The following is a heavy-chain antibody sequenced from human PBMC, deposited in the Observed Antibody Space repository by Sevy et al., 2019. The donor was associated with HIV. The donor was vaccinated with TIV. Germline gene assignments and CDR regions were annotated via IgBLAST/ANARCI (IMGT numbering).Heavy chain of an antibody. Sequence: SETLSLTCAVSGGSTSSSHHYWGWIRQPPGKGLEWIGTIYYSGSTYYSPSLKSRVTISVDTSQNQFSLKLSSVTAADTAVYYCARRLLAPKYYFDNWGQGILVTVSS. CDR1: GGSTSSSHHY. CDR3: ARRLLAPKYYFDN. J-gene: IGHJ4*02. V-gene: IGHV4-39*01. CDR2: IYYSGST.